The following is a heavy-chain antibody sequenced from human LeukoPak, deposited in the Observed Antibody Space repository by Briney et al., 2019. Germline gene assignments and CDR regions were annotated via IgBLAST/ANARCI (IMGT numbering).Heavy chain of an antibody. CDR1: GSTFSSYA. CDR2: ISYDGSNK. Sequence: GGSLRLSRAASGSTFSSYAMHWVRQAPGKGLEWVAVISYDGSNKYYADSVKGRFTISRDNSKNTLYLQMNSLRAEDTAVYYCARDGGYCSSTSCQGDDYWGQGTLVTVSS. J-gene: IGHJ4*02. CDR3: ARDGGYCSSTSCQGDDY. V-gene: IGHV3-30-3*01. D-gene: IGHD2-2*01.